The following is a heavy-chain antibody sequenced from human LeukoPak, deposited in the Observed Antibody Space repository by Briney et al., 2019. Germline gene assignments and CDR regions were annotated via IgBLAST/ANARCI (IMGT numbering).Heavy chain of an antibody. V-gene: IGHV1-69*05. D-gene: IGHD5-18*01. J-gene: IGHJ4*02. CDR3: AGKYIQLWSRGGDYFDY. CDR1: GGTLSSYA. Sequence: GASVKVSCKASGGTLSSYAISWVRQAPGQGLGWMGGIIPIFGTANYAQKFQGRVTITTDESTSTAYMELSSLRSEDTAVYYCAGKYIQLWSRGGDYFDYWGQGTLVTVSS. CDR2: IIPIFGTA.